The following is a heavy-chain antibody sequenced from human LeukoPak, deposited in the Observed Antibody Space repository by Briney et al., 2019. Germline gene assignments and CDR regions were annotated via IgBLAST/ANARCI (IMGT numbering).Heavy chain of an antibody. CDR1: GITLGDYP. V-gene: IGHV3-49*04. CDR2: MRSRAYGGST. CDR3: TAVPLY. Sequence: AGGSLRLSCTVSGITLGDYPMSWVRQAPGRGLEWVAFMRSRAYGGSTQYAASVKGRFIISRDDSKSTAYLQMNSLRTDDTAVYYCTAVPLYWGQGTQVAVSS. D-gene: IGHD3-10*02. J-gene: IGHJ4*02.